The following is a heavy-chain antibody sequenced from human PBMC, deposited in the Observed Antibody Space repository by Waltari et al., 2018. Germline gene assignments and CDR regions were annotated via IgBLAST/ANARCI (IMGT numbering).Heavy chain of an antibody. V-gene: IGHV4-39*02. CDR3: GGRGDGLPIDAFDI. Sequence: QLQLQESGPGLVKSSETLSLTCAVSGDSISRTSYYWGWLRQPPGKEFEWIGTNYPSGTTYNLGFLSSGVRIAQERSTNYLSMPRRSVAAADAAVYCGGGRGDGLPIDAFDIWGQGAVVTVSS. CDR1: GDSISRTSYY. J-gene: IGHJ3*02. D-gene: IGHD2-15*01. CDR2: NYPSGTT.